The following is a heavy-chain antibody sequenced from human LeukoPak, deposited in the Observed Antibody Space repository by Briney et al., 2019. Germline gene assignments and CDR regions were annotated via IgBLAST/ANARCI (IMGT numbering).Heavy chain of an antibody. CDR2: XXSSGSTI. D-gene: IGHD4-17*01. J-gene: IGHJ4*02. CDR3: ARDFPYGDYEDHFDY. Sequence: GGSLRLSCAASGFTFSSYEMNWVRQAPGKGXXXXXXXXSSGSTIYYADSVKGRFTISRDNAKNSLYLQMNSLRAEDTAVYYCARDFPYGDYEDHFDYWGQGTLVTVSS. V-gene: IGHV3-48*03. CDR1: GFTFSSYE.